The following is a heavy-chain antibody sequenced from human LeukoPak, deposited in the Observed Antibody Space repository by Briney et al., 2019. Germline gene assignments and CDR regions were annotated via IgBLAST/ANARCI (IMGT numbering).Heavy chain of an antibody. CDR1: GFTFSSYW. Sequence: GSLRLSCAASGFTFSSYWMHWVRQAPGKGLVWVSRIKSDGSTRYADSVKGRFTISRDNAKNTVSLQMNSLRAEDTGVYYCARAPSEIGGYYPEYFRHWGQGTLVTVSP. J-gene: IGHJ1*01. V-gene: IGHV3-74*01. CDR3: ARAPSEIGGYYPEYFRH. D-gene: IGHD3-22*01. CDR2: IKSDGST.